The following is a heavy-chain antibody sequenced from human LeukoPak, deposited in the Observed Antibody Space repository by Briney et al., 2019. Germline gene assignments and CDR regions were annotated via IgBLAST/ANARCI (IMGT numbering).Heavy chain of an antibody. CDR3: ASNWDSSGYYVGLY. CDR1: GFTFSSYS. V-gene: IGHV3-48*04. D-gene: IGHD3-22*01. CDR2: ISSSNTIK. Sequence: GGSLRLSCAASGFTFSSYSMNWVRQTPGKGLEWISYISSSNTIKKYADSVKGRFTISRDNAKSSLYLQMNSLRAEDTAVYYCASNWDSSGYYVGLYWGQGTLVTVSS. J-gene: IGHJ4*02.